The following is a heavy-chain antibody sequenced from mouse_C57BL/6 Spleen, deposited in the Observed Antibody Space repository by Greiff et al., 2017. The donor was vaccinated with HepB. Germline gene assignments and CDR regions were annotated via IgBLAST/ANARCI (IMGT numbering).Heavy chain of an antibody. V-gene: IGHV1-50*01. CDR1: GYTFTSYW. CDR2: IDPSDSYT. D-gene: IGHD3-1*01. CDR3: ARRGLRDAMDY. J-gene: IGHJ4*01. Sequence: QVHVKQPGAELVKPGASVKLSCKASGYTFTSYWMQWVKQRPGQGLEWIGEIDPSDSYTNYNQKFKGKATLTVDTSSSTAYMQLSGLTSEDSAVYYCARRGLRDAMDYWGQGTSVTVSS.